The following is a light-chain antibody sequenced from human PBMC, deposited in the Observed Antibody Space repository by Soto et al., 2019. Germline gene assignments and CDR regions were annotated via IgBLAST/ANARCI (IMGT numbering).Light chain of an antibody. J-gene: IGLJ2*01. V-gene: IGLV2-14*01. CDR3: SSYTSSSTLVV. CDR1: SSDVGGYNY. Sequence: QSVLTQPASVSGTPGQSITISCTGTSSDVGGYNYVSWYQQHPGKAPKLMIYEVSNRPSGVSTRFSGSKSGNTASLTISGLQAEDEADYDCSSYTSSSTLVVFGGGTKLTVL. CDR2: EVS.